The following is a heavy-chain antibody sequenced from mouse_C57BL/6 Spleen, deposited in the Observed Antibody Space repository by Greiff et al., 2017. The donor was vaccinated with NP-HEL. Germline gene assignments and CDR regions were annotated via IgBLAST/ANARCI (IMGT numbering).Heavy chain of an antibody. CDR2: SNPNNGGT. CDR3: ADGFYWYFDV. Sequence: EVQLQQSGPELVKPGASVKISCKASGYTFTDYYMKWVKPSHGKSLEWIGDSNPNNGGTSYNQKFKGKATLTVDQSSSTAYMELRSLTSEDSAVYYCADGFYWYFDVWGTGTTVTVSS. J-gene: IGHJ1*03. CDR1: GYTFTDYY. V-gene: IGHV1-26*01. D-gene: IGHD2-3*01.